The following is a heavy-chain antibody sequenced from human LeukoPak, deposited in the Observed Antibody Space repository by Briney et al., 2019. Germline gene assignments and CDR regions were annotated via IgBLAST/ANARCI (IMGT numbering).Heavy chain of an antibody. CDR3: ARIYSSGRYYIAY. J-gene: IGHJ4*02. CDR1: GGTFSSYA. CDR2: IFHIVSIK. V-gene: IGHV1-69*04. D-gene: IGHD6-19*01. Sequence: SLKVSCEASGGTFSSYAMSWVRQAPGQGLEWMGMIFHIVSIKNYAQKVQGRVTISADKSTSTVYLQLSSLRSEDTAVYYCARIYSSGRYYIAYVGQGTLVT.